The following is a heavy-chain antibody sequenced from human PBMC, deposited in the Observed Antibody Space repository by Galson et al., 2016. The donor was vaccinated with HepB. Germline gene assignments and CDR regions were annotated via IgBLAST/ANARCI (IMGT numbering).Heavy chain of an antibody. CDR3: ARDSDTSGLHWYFDL. Sequence: SLRLSCAASGFTLTNYSMHWVRQAPGKGLEWVADIWSNGNNKYYADSVRGRFSVSRDQAKNTLYMQMNSLRAEDTAVYYCARDSDTSGLHWYFDLLGRGTLVTVSS. V-gene: IGHV3-33*01. CDR2: IWSNGNNK. D-gene: IGHD3-22*01. CDR1: GFTLTNYS. J-gene: IGHJ2*01.